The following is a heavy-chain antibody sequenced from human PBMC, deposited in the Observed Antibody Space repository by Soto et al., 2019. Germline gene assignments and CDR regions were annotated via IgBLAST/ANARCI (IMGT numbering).Heavy chain of an antibody. Sequence: QVQLVQSGAEVKKPGASVKVSCKASGYTFTSYDINWVRQATGQGLEWMGWMNPNSGNTGYAQKFQRSVTMTRSTSISTAYMELSSLRSEDTAVYYCARHYDFWSGYYERNWYCDLWCRGTLVTVSS. CDR2: MNPNSGNT. J-gene: IGHJ2*01. CDR3: ARHYDFWSGYYERNWYCDL. D-gene: IGHD3-3*01. V-gene: IGHV1-8*01. CDR1: GYTFTSYD.